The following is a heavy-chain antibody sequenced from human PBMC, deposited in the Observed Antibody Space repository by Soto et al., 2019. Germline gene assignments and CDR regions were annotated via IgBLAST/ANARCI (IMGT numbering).Heavy chain of an antibody. J-gene: IGHJ3*02. CDR1: GYTFTSYG. Sequence: ASVKVSCKASGYTFTSYGISWVRQAPGQGLEWMGWISAYNGNTNYXXKLQGRVXXTTDTSTSTAXMELRXLRSDDTVVYYCARVALITDAFGIWRQGTMVTVS. CDR2: ISAYNGNT. CDR3: ARVALITDAFGI. V-gene: IGHV1-18*01. D-gene: IGHD1-20*01.